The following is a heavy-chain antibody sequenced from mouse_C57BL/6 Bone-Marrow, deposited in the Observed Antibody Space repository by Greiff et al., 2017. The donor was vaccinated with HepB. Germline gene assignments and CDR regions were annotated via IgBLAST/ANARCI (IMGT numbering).Heavy chain of an antibody. CDR3: ARGAIYYDYEDAMDY. Sequence: EVMLVESGGGLVKPGGSLKLSCAASGFTFSSYAMSWVRQTPEKRLEWVATISDGGSYTYYPDNVKGRFTISRDNAKNNLYLQMSHLKSEDTAMYYCARGAIYYDYEDAMDYWGQGTSVTSPQ. J-gene: IGHJ4*01. CDR2: ISDGGSYT. V-gene: IGHV5-4*03. CDR1: GFTFSSYA. D-gene: IGHD2-4*01.